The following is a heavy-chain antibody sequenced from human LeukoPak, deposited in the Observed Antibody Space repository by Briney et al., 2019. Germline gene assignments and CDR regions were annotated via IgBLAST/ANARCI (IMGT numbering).Heavy chain of an antibody. CDR3: ARGAPEVGAFDI. J-gene: IGHJ3*02. CDR2: ISGSSDST. V-gene: IGHV3-23*01. Sequence: GGSLRLSCAASGFTFSTYAMSWVRQAPGKGLEWVSGISGSSDSTYYADSVKGRFTISRDNSKNTLYLQMNSLRAEDTAVYYCARGAPEVGAFDIWGQGTMVTVSS. D-gene: IGHD1-14*01. CDR1: GFTFSTYA.